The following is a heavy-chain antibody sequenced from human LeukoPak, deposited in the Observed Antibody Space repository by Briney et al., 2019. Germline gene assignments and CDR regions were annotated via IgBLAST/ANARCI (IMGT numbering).Heavy chain of an antibody. V-gene: IGHV3-21*01. Sequence: PGGSLRLFCAASGFTFSSYSMNWVRQAPGKGLEWVSSISSSSSYIYYADSVKGRFTISRDNAKNSLYLQMNSLRAEDTAVYYCAREGRIAARPRAFDIWGQGTMVTVSS. CDR1: GFTFSSYS. D-gene: IGHD6-6*01. J-gene: IGHJ3*02. CDR2: ISSSSSYI. CDR3: AREGRIAARPRAFDI.